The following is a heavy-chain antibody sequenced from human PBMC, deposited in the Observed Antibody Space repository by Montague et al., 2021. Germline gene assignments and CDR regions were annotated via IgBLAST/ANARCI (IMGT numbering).Heavy chain of an antibody. CDR3: ARGWQKRFDP. CDR1: GDSDAVEEPR. V-gene: IGHV6-1*01. D-gene: IGHD5-24*01. CDR2: TYYMSEWYN. J-gene: IGHJ5*02. Sequence: CAISGDSDAVEEPRCNSDGQSPSRELQWLGVTYYMSEWYNEYAISVKSRITVNPDTSKNQFSLLLNSVTPEDTAVYYCARGWQKRFDPWGQGTLVTVSS.